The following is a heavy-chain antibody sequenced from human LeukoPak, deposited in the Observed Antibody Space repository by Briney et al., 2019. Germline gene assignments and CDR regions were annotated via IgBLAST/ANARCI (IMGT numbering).Heavy chain of an antibody. V-gene: IGHV1-18*01. Sequence: ASVKVSCKASGYTFTSYGISWVRQAPGQGLEWMGWISAYTGNTNYAQNLQGRVTMTRNTSISTAYMELSSLRSEDTAVYYCAKVAYYDFWSGYYGDWFDPWGQGTLVTVSS. CDR3: AKVAYYDFWSGYYGDWFDP. CDR1: GYTFTSYG. CDR2: ISAYTGNT. J-gene: IGHJ5*02. D-gene: IGHD3-3*01.